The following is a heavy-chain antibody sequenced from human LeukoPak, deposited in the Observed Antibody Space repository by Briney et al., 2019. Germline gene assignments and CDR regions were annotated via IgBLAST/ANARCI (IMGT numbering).Heavy chain of an antibody. CDR1: GFTFSTYS. Sequence: VGSLRLSCAASGFTFSTYSMNWVRQAPGRGLEWVSSISSSSKYIYYADSVEGRFTISRDDAKNSLSLQMNSLRAEDTAVYYCARDLDIVVVPASWFYPWGQGTLVTVSS. CDR2: ISSSSKYI. D-gene: IGHD2-2*03. CDR3: ARDLDIVVVPASWFYP. V-gene: IGHV3-21*01. J-gene: IGHJ5*02.